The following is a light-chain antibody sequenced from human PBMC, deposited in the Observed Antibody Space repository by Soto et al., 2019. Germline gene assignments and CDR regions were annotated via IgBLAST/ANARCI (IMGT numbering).Light chain of an antibody. V-gene: IGLV2-14*03. CDR1: ISDIGHYDY. J-gene: IGLJ1*01. Sequence: QSPLTQPASVSGSPGQSITIACTGTISDIGHYDYVSWYQQHPGKAPKLMIYHVTYRPSGVSNRYSGSKSGNSASLTISGLQADDEADYYCCSLTTSHTYVFGSGTKVTVL. CDR2: HVT. CDR3: CSLTTSHTYV.